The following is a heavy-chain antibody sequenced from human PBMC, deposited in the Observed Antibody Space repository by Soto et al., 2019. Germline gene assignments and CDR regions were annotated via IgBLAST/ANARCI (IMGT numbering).Heavy chain of an antibody. J-gene: IGHJ4*02. CDR1: VGSISSYY. CDR3: AYGDSRGPFDS. Sequence: ASETLCLTCTVSVGSISSYYWSWIRQPPGKGLEWIGYIYNSGSTNYNPSLKSRVTISVDTSKNQFSLKLSSVTAADTAVYYCAYGDSRGPFDSWGQGTMVTVSS. CDR2: IYNSGST. V-gene: IGHV4-59*01. D-gene: IGHD4-17*01.